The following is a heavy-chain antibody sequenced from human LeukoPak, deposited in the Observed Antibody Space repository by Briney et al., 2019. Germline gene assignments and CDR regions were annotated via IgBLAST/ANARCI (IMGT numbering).Heavy chain of an antibody. V-gene: IGHV3-7*04. Sequence: TGGSLRLSCAASGFTFSSYWMTWVRQAPGKGLECVANIKQDGSEKYYVESVKGRFTISRDNAKNSLNLQMNSLRAEDTAVYYCARGSSGCKPYGMDVWGQGTTVTVSS. J-gene: IGHJ6*02. D-gene: IGHD3-22*01. CDR3: ARGSSGCKPYGMDV. CDR1: GFTFSSYW. CDR2: IKQDGSEK.